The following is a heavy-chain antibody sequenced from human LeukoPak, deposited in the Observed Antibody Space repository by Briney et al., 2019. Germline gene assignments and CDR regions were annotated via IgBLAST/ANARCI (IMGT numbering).Heavy chain of an antibody. CDR3: AREGSTNPADY. CDR2: IIPIFGTT. J-gene: IGHJ4*02. V-gene: IGHV1-69*08. CDR1: GGTFSSYT. Sequence: SVKVSCKASGGTFSSYTITWVRQAPGQGLECMGRIIPIFGTTDFAQKFQGRVTITADRSTNTAYMELSSLTSADTAVYYCAREGSTNPADYWGQGTLVTVSS.